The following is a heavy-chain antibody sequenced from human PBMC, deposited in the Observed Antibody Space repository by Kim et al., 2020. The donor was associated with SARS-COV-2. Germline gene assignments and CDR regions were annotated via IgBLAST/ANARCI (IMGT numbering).Heavy chain of an antibody. J-gene: IGHJ6*02. CDR1: GYTFTSYA. CDR2: INTNTGNP. CDR3: ARPYYDFWSGYPYYYYGMDV. V-gene: IGHV7-4-1*02. Sequence: ASVKVSCKASGYTFTSYAMNWVRQAPGQGLEWMGWINTNTGNPTYAQGFTGRFVFSLDTSVSTAYLQISSLKAEDTAVYYCARPYYDFWSGYPYYYYGMDVWGQGTTVTVSS. D-gene: IGHD3-3*01.